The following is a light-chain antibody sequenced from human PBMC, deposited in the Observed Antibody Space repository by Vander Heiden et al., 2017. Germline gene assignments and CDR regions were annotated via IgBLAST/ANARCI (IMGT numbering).Light chain of an antibody. CDR1: TGAVTSGYY. J-gene: IGLJ3*02. CDR3: LLYYGGANWV. Sequence: QTVVSHDPSLPGSPGGTVTLPCASSTGAVTSGYYPNWYQQKPGQAPKALIYSTSNKPSWTPARFSGSLLGGKAALTLSGVQPEDEAEYYCLLYYGGANWVFGGGTKLTVL. V-gene: IGLV7-43*01. CDR2: STS.